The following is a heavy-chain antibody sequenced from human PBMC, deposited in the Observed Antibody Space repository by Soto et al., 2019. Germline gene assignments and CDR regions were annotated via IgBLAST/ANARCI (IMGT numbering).Heavy chain of an antibody. CDR3: AAGVRYGDYGDY. CDR1: GFTFTSSA. Sequence: ASVKVSCKASGFTFTSSALQWVRQARGQRLEWIGWIVGGSGNTNYAQKFQERVTITRDMSTSTAYMELSSLRSDDTAVYYCAAGVRYGDYGDYWGQGTLVTVSS. J-gene: IGHJ4*02. D-gene: IGHD4-17*01. V-gene: IGHV1-58*01. CDR2: IVGGSGNT.